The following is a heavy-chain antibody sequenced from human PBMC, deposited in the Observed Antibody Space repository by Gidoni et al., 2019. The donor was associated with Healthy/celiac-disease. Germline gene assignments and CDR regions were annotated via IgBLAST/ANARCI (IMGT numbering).Heavy chain of an antibody. J-gene: IGHJ5*02. CDR2: IYWDDDK. Sequence: QITLKESGPTLVKPTQTLTLTCTFSGFSLSTSGVGVGWSRQPPGKALEWLALIYWDDDKRYSPSLKSRLTITKDTSKNQVVLTMTNMDPVDTATYYCAHSDDGYSSGWFDPWGQGTLVTGSS. V-gene: IGHV2-5*02. CDR1: GFSLSTSGVG. CDR3: AHSDDGYSSGWFDP. D-gene: IGHD6-19*01.